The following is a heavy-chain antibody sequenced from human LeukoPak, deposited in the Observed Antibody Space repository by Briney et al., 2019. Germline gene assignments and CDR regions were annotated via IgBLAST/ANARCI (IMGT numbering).Heavy chain of an antibody. V-gene: IGHV1-69*04. CDR3: ARGLSSPDAVGWFDP. CDR1: GGTFSSYA. Sequence: SVKVSCKASGGTFSSYAISWVRQAPGQGLEWMGRIIPILGIANYAQKFQGRVTITADKSTSTAYMELSSLRSEDTAVYYCARGLSSPDAVGWFDPWGQGTLVTVSS. J-gene: IGHJ5*02. D-gene: IGHD2-8*01. CDR2: IIPILGIA.